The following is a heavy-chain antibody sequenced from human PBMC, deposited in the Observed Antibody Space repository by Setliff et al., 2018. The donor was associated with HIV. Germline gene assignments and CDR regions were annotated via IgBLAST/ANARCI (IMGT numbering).Heavy chain of an antibody. V-gene: IGHV1-46*01. D-gene: IGHD3-9*01. J-gene: IGHJ4*02. CDR2: INPSGGST. CDR3: ARDLSISNPYYDILTGPGVY. CDR1: GYTFTSYH. Sequence: ASVKVSCKASGYTFTSYHMYWVRQAPGQGLEWMGSINPSGGSTSYAQKFQGRVTMTRDTSTSTVYMELSSLRSEDTAVYYCARDLSISNPYYDILTGPGVYWGQGTLFTVSS.